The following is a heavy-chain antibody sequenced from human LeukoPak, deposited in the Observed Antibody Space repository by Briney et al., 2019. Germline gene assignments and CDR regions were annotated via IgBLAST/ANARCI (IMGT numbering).Heavy chain of an antibody. Sequence: SETLSLTCTVSGGSISSYYWSWIRQPPGKGLEWIGHIYSSGSTNYNPSLKSRVTISVDTSKNQFSLKLSSVTAADTAVYYCARDHSPYGMDVWGKGTTVTVSS. D-gene: IGHD2-21*01. J-gene: IGHJ6*04. CDR3: ARDHSPYGMDV. V-gene: IGHV4-59*01. CDR2: IYSSGST. CDR1: GGSISSYY.